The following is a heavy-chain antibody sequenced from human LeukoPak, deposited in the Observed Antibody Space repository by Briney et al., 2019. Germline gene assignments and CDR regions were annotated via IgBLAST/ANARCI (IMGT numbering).Heavy chain of an antibody. CDR3: ARAENSGYDKVSDY. V-gene: IGHV3-48*01. Sequence: GGSLRLSCAASGFTFSSYSMNWVRQAPGKGLKWVSYISSSSSTIYYADSVKGRFTISGDNAKNSLYLQMNSLRAEDTAVYYCARAENSGYDKVSDYWGQGTLVTVSS. CDR2: ISSSSSTI. J-gene: IGHJ4*02. CDR1: GFTFSSYS. D-gene: IGHD5-12*01.